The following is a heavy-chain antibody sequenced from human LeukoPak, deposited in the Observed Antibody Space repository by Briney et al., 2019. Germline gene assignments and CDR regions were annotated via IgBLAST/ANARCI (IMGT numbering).Heavy chain of an antibody. J-gene: IGHJ2*01. D-gene: IGHD3-10*01. Sequence: SETLSLTCAVYGGSFSGYYWSWIRQPPGKGLEWIGEINHSGSTNYNPSLKSRVTISVDTSKNQFSLKLSSVTAADTAVYYCAREWLGYYYGSGKRYFDLWGRGTLVTVSS. CDR1: GGSFSGYY. CDR3: AREWLGYYYGSGKRYFDL. CDR2: INHSGST. V-gene: IGHV4-34*01.